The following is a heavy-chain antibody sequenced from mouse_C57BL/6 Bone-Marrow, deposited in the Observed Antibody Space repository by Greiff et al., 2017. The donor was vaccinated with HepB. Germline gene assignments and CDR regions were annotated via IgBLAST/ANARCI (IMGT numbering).Heavy chain of an antibody. CDR3: ALGMDY. J-gene: IGHJ4*01. CDR1: GYAFSSSW. CDR2: IYPGDGDT. V-gene: IGHV1-82*01. D-gene: IGHD3-3*01. Sequence: QVQLQQSGPELVKPGASVKISCKASGYAFSSSWMNWVKQRPGKGLEWIGRIYPGDGDTNYNGKFKGKATLTADKSSSTAYMQRSSLTSEDSAVYFCALGMDYWGQGTSVTVSS.